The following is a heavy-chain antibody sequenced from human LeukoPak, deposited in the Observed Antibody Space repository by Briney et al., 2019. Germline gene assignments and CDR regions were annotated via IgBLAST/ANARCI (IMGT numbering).Heavy chain of an antibody. CDR2: INPNSGGT. D-gene: IGHD3-10*01. Sequence: GASVKVSCKASGYTFTGYYMHWVRQAPGQGLEWMGWINPNSGGTNCAQKFQGRVTMTRDTSISTAYMELSRLRSDDTAVYYCAREYYGSGSSPSLYYYYYMDVWGKGTTVTVSS. CDR1: GYTFTGYY. V-gene: IGHV1-2*02. CDR3: AREYYGSGSSPSLYYYYYMDV. J-gene: IGHJ6*03.